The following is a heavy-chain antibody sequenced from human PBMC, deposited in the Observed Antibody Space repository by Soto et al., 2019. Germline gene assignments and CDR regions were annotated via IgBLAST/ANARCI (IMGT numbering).Heavy chain of an antibody. J-gene: IGHJ4*02. V-gene: IGHV4-4*02. Sequence: SETLSLTCAVSGGSISTSNWWSWVRQPPGKGLECIGEILHSGATTYNPSLKSRVTISVDKSMNKFSLKLTSVTAADTAVYYCARINGDSLYFAYCGQGSLVTVSS. CDR3: ARINGDSLYFAY. CDR1: GGSISTSNW. CDR2: ILHSGAT. D-gene: IGHD4-17*01.